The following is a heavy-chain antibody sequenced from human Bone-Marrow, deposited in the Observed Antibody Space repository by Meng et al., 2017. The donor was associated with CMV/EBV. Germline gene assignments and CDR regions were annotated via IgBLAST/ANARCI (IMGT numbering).Heavy chain of an antibody. Sequence: GESLKISCAASGFTFSSYDMHWVRQAPGKGLEWVDRTRHKANSYTTEYAASVKGRFIVSRDESKNSLYLQMNSLKTEDKAVYYCARSCSRTSCYTGHYWVQGTVVTVSS. D-gene: IGHD2-2*02. CDR2: TRHKANSYTT. CDR3: ARSCSRTSCYTGHY. V-gene: IGHV3-72*01. CDR1: GFTFSSYD. J-gene: IGHJ4*02.